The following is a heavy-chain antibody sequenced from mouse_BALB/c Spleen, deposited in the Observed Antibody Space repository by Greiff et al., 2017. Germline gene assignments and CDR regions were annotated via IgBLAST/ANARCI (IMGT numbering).Heavy chain of an antibody. CDR1: GFTFSSYT. Sequence: EVQRVESGGGLVQPGGSLKLSCAASGFTFSSYTMSWVRQTPEKRLEWVAYIRNGGGSTYYPDTVKGRFTISRDNAKNTLYLQMSSLKSEDTAMYYCARWDYDGSFAYWGQGTLVTVSA. V-gene: IGHV5-12-2*01. CDR3: ARWDYDGSFAY. D-gene: IGHD2-4*01. J-gene: IGHJ3*01. CDR2: IRNGGGST.